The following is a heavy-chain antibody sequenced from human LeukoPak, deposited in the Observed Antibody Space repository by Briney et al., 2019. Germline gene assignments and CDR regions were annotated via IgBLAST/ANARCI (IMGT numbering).Heavy chain of an antibody. V-gene: IGHV3-48*03. J-gene: IGHJ2*01. CDR2: ITSSGGTI. D-gene: IGHD1-26*01. CDR3: AKGGGYFSPYWYFDL. Sequence: GVSVRLSCAASGFTFSSFERKWVPQAPGKGLEGGLYITSSGGTIYYADYVKGRFTISRDNAKTSLYLQMNSLRAEDTAVYYCAKGGGYFSPYWYFDLWGRGTLVTVSS. CDR1: GFTFSSFE.